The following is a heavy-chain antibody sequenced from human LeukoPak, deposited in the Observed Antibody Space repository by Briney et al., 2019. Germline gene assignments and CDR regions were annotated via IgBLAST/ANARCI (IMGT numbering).Heavy chain of an antibody. CDR3: ARERAYCSGGSCYSDFDY. J-gene: IGHJ4*02. CDR2: INHSGST. V-gene: IGHV4-34*01. CDR1: GGSFSGYY. D-gene: IGHD2-15*01. Sequence: PSETLSLTCAVYGGSFSGYYWSWIRQPPGKGLEWIGEINHSGSTNYNPSLKSRVTISVDTSKNQFSLKLSSVTAADTAVYYCARERAYCSGGSCYSDFDYWGQGTLVTVSS.